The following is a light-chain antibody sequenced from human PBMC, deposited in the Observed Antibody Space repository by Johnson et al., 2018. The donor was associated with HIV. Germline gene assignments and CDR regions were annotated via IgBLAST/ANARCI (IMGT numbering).Light chain of an antibody. CDR1: SSNIGNNY. J-gene: IGLJ1*01. CDR2: DNN. CDR3: GTWDSSLSAGQGV. Sequence: SVLTQPPSVSAAPGQKVTISCSGSSSNIGNNYVSWYQQLPGTAPKLLIYDNNKRPSGIPDRFSGSKSGTSATLGITGLQTGDEADYYCGTWDSSLSAGQGVFGTGPKAPVL. V-gene: IGLV1-51*01.